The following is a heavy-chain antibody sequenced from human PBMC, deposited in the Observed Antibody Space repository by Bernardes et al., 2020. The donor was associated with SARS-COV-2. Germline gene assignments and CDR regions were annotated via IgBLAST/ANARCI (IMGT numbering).Heavy chain of an antibody. D-gene: IGHD6-19*01. CDR1: GFTFDDYA. CDR2: ISWDSGSI. V-gene: IGHV3-9*01. CDR3: AKDLSWGSSGSPLFDY. Sequence: GGSLRLPCAASGFTFDDYAMHWVRQAPGEGLEWVSGISWDSGSIGYADSVKGRFTISRDNAKNSLYLQMNSLRAEDTALYYCAKDLSWGSSGSPLFDYWGQGTLVTVSS. J-gene: IGHJ4*02.